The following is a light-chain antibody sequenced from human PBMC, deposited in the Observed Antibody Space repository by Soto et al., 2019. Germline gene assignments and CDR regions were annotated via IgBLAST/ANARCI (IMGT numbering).Light chain of an antibody. Sequence: QSVLTQPASVSGSPGQSITISCAGTISDVGGHGYVSWYQQHPGKAPKLMIYEVTYRPSGVSDRFSGSKSGNTASLTISGLQAEDEADCHCFSFTSHSSHYVFGTGTKLTVL. CDR1: ISDVGGHGY. J-gene: IGLJ1*01. V-gene: IGLV2-14*01. CDR3: FSFTSHSSHYV. CDR2: EVT.